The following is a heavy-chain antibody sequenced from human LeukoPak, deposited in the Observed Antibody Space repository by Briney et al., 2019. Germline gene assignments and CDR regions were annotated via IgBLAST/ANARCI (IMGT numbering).Heavy chain of an antibody. CDR3: ARVSVYCSSTSCYNYYYYYMDV. J-gene: IGHJ6*03. V-gene: IGHV3-30*02. CDR1: GFSFSGYG. D-gene: IGHD2-2*02. CDR2: IRYDGSNE. Sequence: GGSLRLSCAASGFSFSGYGMHWVRQAPGKGLEWVAFIRYDGSNEYYADSVKGRFTISRDNSKNTLYLQMNSLRVEDTAGYYCARVSVYCSSTSCYNYYYYYMDVWGKGTTVTVSS.